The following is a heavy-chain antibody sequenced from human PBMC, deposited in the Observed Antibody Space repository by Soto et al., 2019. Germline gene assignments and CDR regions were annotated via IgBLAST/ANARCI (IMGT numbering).Heavy chain of an antibody. CDR3: ARAGYYYDGSGYNYPGNFDY. V-gene: IGHV3-33*01. CDR1: GFTFSSYG. CDR2: IWYDGSNK. D-gene: IGHD3-22*01. Sequence: QVQLVESGGGVVQPGRSLRLSCAASGFTFSSYGMHWVSQAPGKGLEWVAVIWYDGSNKYYADSVKGRFTIYRDNSKNTLFLKMNSLRAEDTAVYYCARAGYYYDGSGYNYPGNFDYWGQGNLVTVSS. J-gene: IGHJ4*02.